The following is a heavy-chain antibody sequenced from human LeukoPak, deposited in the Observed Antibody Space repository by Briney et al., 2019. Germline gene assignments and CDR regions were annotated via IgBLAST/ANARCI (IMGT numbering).Heavy chain of an antibody. Sequence: PGWSLRLSCAASGFTFSSYSMNWVRQAPGKGLEGVSSISSSSSYIYYADSVKGRFTISRDNAKNSLYLQMNSPRAEDTAVYYCASAVAGTDYYYGMDVWGQGTTVTVSS. V-gene: IGHV3-21*01. CDR1: GFTFSSYS. D-gene: IGHD6-19*01. J-gene: IGHJ6*02. CDR2: ISSSSSYI. CDR3: ASAVAGTDYYYGMDV.